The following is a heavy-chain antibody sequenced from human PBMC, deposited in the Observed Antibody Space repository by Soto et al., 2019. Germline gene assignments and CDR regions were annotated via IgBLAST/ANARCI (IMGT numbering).Heavy chain of an antibody. D-gene: IGHD6-19*01. CDR2: MSSDGTNG. Sequence: PGGSLRLSCAASRFTFTTYAMNWVRQAPGKGLEWVALMSSDGTNGHYADSVRGRFTVSRDNSRNTLFLQMNNLRTDDTAVYYCARCAYISGSYCSFDFWRRGTLLTVSS. J-gene: IGHJ4*02. V-gene: IGHV3-30-3*01. CDR3: ARCAYISGSYCSFDF. CDR1: RFTFTTYA.